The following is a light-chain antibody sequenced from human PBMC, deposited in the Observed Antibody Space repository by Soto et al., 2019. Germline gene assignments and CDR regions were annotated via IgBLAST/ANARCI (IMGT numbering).Light chain of an antibody. CDR1: RSNIGTNT. Sequence: QSVLTQPPSASGTPGQRVTISCSGSRSNIGTNTVTWYQQLPGMAPKLLIHSNNQRPSGVPGRFSGSKSGTSASLAISGLQSEDEADYYFAAWDVSFVVFGGGTPLTVL. J-gene: IGLJ2*01. CDR2: SNN. V-gene: IGLV1-44*01. CDR3: AAWDVSFVV.